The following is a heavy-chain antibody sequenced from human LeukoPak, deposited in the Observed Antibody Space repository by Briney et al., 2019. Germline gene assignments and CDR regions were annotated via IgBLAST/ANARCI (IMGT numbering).Heavy chain of an antibody. Sequence: SQTLSLTCTVYGDSISSGDYYWSSIRQPAGKGLEWIGRISSSGSTNYNPSLKSRVTISVDTSKNQFSLKLSSVTAADTAVYYCARGGWELLGGYYYYYMDVWGKGTTVTISS. V-gene: IGHV4-61*02. CDR2: ISSSGST. CDR3: ARGGWELLGGYYYYYMDV. D-gene: IGHD1-26*01. J-gene: IGHJ6*03. CDR1: GDSISSGDYY.